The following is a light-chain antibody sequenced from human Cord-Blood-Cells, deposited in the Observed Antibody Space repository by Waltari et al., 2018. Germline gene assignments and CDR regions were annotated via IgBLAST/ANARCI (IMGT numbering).Light chain of an antibody. Sequence: QSALTQPASVSGSPGQSITISCTGTSSDVGGYNYVSWYQQHPGKAPKLMIYDVSKRPSVFSNRFSGSKSRNTASLTISGLQAEDEADYYCSSYTSSSTWVFGGGTKLTVL. CDR1: SSDVGGYNY. J-gene: IGLJ3*02. CDR3: SSYTSSSTWV. V-gene: IGLV2-14*01. CDR2: DVS.